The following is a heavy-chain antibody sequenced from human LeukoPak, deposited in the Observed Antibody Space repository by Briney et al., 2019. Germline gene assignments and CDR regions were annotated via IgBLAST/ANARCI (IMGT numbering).Heavy chain of an antibody. CDR1: GFTLSNYN. Sequence: RPGGSLRLSCAASGFTLSNYNMNWVRQAPGKGLEWVSGINWNGGSTGYADSVKGRFTISRDNAKNSLYLQMNSLRAEDTALYYCARGTTATYHDAFDIWGQGTMVTVSS. CDR3: ARGTTATYHDAFDI. D-gene: IGHD1-7*01. CDR2: INWNGGST. V-gene: IGHV3-20*04. J-gene: IGHJ3*02.